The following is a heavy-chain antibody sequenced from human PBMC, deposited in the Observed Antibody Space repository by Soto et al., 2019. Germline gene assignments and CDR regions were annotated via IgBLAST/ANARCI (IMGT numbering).Heavy chain of an antibody. V-gene: IGHV3-7*01. CDR2: IKEDGSEK. CDR1: GFTLSRYR. CDR3: ARDIVSGFYGMDV. J-gene: IGHJ6*02. Sequence: EAQVVESGGGLVQPGGSLRLSCAASGFTLSRYRMNWVRQAPGKGLEWVANIKEDGSEKYYVDSVKGRFTISRDNAKNSLYLQMNSLRAEDTAVYYCARDIVSGFYGMDVWGQGTTVTVSS. D-gene: IGHD2-15*01.